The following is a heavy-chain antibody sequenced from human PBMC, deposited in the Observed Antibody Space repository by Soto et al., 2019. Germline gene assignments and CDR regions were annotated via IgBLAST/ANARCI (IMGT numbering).Heavy chain of an antibody. J-gene: IGHJ4*02. CDR2: MSGSGGST. V-gene: IGHV3-23*01. D-gene: IGHD4-17*01. CDR1: GFTFSSYA. Sequence: EVQLLESGGGLVQPGGSLRLSCAASGFTFSSYAMTWVRQVPGKGLEWVSAMSGSGGSTYYAASVKGRFTISRDNSKTTLYLQMTSLRAEDTAVYYCAKGQNTATTGGDYWGQGTLVTVPS. CDR3: AKGQNTATTGGDY.